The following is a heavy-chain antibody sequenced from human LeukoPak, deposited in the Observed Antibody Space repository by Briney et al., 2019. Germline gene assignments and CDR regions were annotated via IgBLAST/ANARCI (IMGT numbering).Heavy chain of an antibody. D-gene: IGHD3-3*01. Sequence: PGGSLRLSCAASGFTFSSYWMHWVRQAPGNGLVWVSRINSDGSSTSYADSVKGRFTISRDNAKNTLYLQMNSLRAEDTAVYYCARVPYYDFWSGYFYYYMDVWGKGTTVTVSS. J-gene: IGHJ6*03. CDR3: ARVPYYDFWSGYFYYYMDV. CDR2: INSDGSST. CDR1: GFTFSSYW. V-gene: IGHV3-74*01.